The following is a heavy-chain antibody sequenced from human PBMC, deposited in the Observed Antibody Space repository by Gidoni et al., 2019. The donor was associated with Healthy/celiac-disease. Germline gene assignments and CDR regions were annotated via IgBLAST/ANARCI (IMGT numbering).Heavy chain of an antibody. J-gene: IGHJ1*01. CDR2: ISGSGGST. Sequence: EVLLLESGGGLVQPGGSLRLSCAASGFAFRSYAMSWVRQAPGKGLGWVSAISGSGGSTYYADSVKGRFTISRDNSKNTLYLQMNSLRAEDTAVYYCAKHLGATLPEYFQHWGQGTLVTVSS. CDR1: GFAFRSYA. CDR3: AKHLGATLPEYFQH. D-gene: IGHD1-26*01. V-gene: IGHV3-23*01.